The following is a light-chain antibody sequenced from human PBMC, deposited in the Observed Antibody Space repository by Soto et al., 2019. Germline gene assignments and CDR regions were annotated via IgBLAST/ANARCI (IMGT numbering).Light chain of an antibody. CDR3: QQYHYWWA. CDR1: QSIDNN. Sequence: EIVMTQSPATLSVSPGERATLSCRASQSIDNNLAWYQQKPGQGPRLLLYDASARATGIPARFSGSGSGTEFTLTINSLQSDDSAVYYCQQYHYWWAFGQGTKVDIK. V-gene: IGKV3-15*01. J-gene: IGKJ1*01. CDR2: DAS.